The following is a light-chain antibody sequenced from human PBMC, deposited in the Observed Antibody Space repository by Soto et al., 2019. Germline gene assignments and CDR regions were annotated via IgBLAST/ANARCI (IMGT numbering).Light chain of an antibody. Sequence: EIVLTQSPGTLSLSPGERATLSCRASQSVTSSYLTWYQQKPGQAPRLLIYGASSRAAGTPDRFSGSGSGTDFTLTINRLEPEDFAVYYCQQYGTSLSWTFGQGTKV. V-gene: IGKV3-20*01. CDR1: QSVTSSY. CDR3: QQYGTSLSWT. J-gene: IGKJ1*01. CDR2: GAS.